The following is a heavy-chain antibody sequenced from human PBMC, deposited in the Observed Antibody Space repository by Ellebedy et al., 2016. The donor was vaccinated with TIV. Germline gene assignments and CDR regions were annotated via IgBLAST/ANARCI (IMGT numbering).Heavy chain of an antibody. Sequence: SETLSLXCTVSGGSISSSSYYWGWIRQPPGKGLEWIGSIYYSGSTYYNPSLKSRVTISVDTSKNQFSLKLSSVTAADTAVYYCARERITKAFYDSSPYYYYYYGMDVWGQGTTVTVSS. V-gene: IGHV4-39*07. CDR2: IYYSGST. CDR3: ARERITKAFYDSSPYYYYYYGMDV. D-gene: IGHD3-22*01. J-gene: IGHJ6*02. CDR1: GGSISSSSYY.